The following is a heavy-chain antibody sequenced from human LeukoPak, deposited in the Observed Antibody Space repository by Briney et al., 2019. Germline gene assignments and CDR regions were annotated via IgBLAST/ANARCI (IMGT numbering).Heavy chain of an antibody. D-gene: IGHD6-6*01. V-gene: IGHV5-51*01. CDR3: ARQRAPYSSSDFDY. CDR2: IYPGDSGT. CDR1: GYSFTSYW. Sequence: GESLKTSCKGSGYSFTSYWIGWVRQMPGKGLEWMGIIYPGDSGTRYSPSFQGQVTISADKSISTAYLQWSSLKASDTAMYYCARQRAPYSSSDFDYWGQGTRVTVSS. J-gene: IGHJ4*02.